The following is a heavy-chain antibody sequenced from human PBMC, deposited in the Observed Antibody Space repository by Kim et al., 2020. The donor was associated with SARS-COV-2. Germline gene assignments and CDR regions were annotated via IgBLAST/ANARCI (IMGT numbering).Heavy chain of an antibody. V-gene: IGHV1-46*01. Sequence: ASVKVSCKASGYTFTSYYMHWVRQAPGQGLEWMGIINPSGGSTSYAQKFQGRVTMTRDTSTSTVYMELSSLRSEDTAVYYCARGVVATIGGYWVYFDYWGQGTLVTVSS. CDR3: ARGVVATIGGYWVYFDY. D-gene: IGHD5-12*01. CDR1: GYTFTSYY. CDR2: INPSGGST. J-gene: IGHJ4*02.